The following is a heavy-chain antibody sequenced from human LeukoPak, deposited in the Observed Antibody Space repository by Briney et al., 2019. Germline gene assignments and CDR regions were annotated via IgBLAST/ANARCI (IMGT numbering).Heavy chain of an antibody. CDR3: AGVLRFLEWLPAFDY. CDR1: GYSISSGYY. CDR2: IYPSGST. V-gene: IGHV4-38-2*01. Sequence: SETLSLTCAVSGYSISSGYYWGWIRQPPGKGLEWIGSIYPSGSTYYNPSLKSRVTISVDTSKNQFSLQLSSVTAADTAVYYCAGVLRFLEWLPAFDYWSQGTLVTVSS. J-gene: IGHJ4*02. D-gene: IGHD3-3*01.